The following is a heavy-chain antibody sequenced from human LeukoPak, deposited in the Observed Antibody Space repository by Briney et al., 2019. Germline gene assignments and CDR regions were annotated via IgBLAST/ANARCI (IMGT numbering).Heavy chain of an antibody. CDR3: ARVMTTMTTLDY. D-gene: IGHD4-17*01. V-gene: IGHV3-48*03. J-gene: IGHJ4*02. CDR1: GFIFSNYE. Sequence: GGSLRLSCAASGFIFSNYEINWVRQAPGTGLEWLSYISRSGETIYYADSVKGRFTVSRDSADNSLFLQMNSLRAEDTAVYYCARVMTTMTTLDYWGQGALVTVSS. CDR2: ISRSGETI.